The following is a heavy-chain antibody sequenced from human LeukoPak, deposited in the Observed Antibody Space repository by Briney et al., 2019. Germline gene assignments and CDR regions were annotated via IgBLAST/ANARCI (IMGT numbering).Heavy chain of an antibody. CDR1: GYTFIDYA. Sequence: ATVKVSCKASGYTFIDYAINRVRQAPGQGLEWMGWINTNTGNPTYAQGFTGRFVFSLDTSVSTTYLQISSLKAEDTAVYYCARDPGDDLVVPGDPWGQGTLVTVSS. V-gene: IGHV7-4-1*02. CDR2: INTNTGNP. D-gene: IGHD2-2*01. CDR3: ARDPGDDLVVPGDP. J-gene: IGHJ5*02.